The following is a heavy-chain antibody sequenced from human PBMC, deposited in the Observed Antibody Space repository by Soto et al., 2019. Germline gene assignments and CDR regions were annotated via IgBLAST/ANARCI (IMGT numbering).Heavy chain of an antibody. Sequence: ASVKVSCKVSGYTLTELSMHWVRQAPGKGLEWMGGFDPEDGETIYAQKFRGRVTMTEDTSTDTAYMELSSLRSEDTAVYYCATARDITGTTPVDYWGQGTLVTVSS. J-gene: IGHJ4*02. CDR3: ATARDITGTTPVDY. V-gene: IGHV1-24*01. D-gene: IGHD1-7*01. CDR2: FDPEDGET. CDR1: GYTLTELS.